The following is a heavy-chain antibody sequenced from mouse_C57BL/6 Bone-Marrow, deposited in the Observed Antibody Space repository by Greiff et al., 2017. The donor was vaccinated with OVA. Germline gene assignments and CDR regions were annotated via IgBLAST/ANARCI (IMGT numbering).Heavy chain of an antibody. J-gene: IGHJ4*01. CDR1: GYTFTSYD. CDR3: ARGDGSFPYYYAMDY. V-gene: IGHV1-85*01. CDR2: IYPRDGST. Sequence: VQLVESGPELVKPGASVKLSCKASGYTFTSYDINWVKQRPGQGLEWIGWIYPRDGSTTYNEKFKGKATLTVDTSSSTAYMELHSLTAEDAAVYFCARGDGSFPYYYAMDYWGQGTSVTVSS. D-gene: IGHD1-1*01.